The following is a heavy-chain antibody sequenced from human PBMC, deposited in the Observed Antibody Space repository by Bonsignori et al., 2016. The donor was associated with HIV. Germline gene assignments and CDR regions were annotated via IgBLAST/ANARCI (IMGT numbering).Heavy chain of an antibody. CDR2: ISAYNGNT. Sequence: ASVKVSCKASGYTFTSYGISWVRQAPGQGLEWMGWISAYNGNTNYAQKLQGRVTMTTDTSTSTAYMELRSLRSDDTAVYYCARAALKTFGVVIMFDYWGQGTLVTVSS. CDR3: ARAALKTFGVVIMFDY. CDR1: GYTFTSYG. J-gene: IGHJ4*02. V-gene: IGHV1-18*01. D-gene: IGHD3-3*01.